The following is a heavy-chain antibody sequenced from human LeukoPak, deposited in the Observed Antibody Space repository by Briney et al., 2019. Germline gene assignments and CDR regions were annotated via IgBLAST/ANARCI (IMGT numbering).Heavy chain of an antibody. CDR3: ASSRYYYYGMDV. V-gene: IGHV4-59*01. CDR1: DGSISSYY. CDR2: IYYSGST. Sequence: SETLSLTCTVSDGSISSYYWSWIRQPPGKGLEWIGYIYYSGSTNYNPSLKSRVTISVDTSKNQFSLKLSSVTAADTAVYYCASSRYYYYGMDVWGQGTTVTVSS. J-gene: IGHJ6*02. D-gene: IGHD6-6*01.